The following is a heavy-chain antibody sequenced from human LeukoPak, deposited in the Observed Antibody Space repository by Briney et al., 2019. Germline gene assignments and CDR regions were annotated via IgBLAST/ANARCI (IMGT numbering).Heavy chain of an antibody. CDR2: INSDGSST. Sequence: GGSLRLSCAASGFTFSSYAMHWVRQAPGKGLVWVSRINSDGSSTSYGDSVKGRFTISRDNAKNTLYLQMNSPRAEDTAVYYCATTSDAPGNYWGQGTLVTVSS. V-gene: IGHV3-74*01. J-gene: IGHJ4*02. CDR1: GFTFSSYA. CDR3: ATTSDAPGNY. D-gene: IGHD1-14*01.